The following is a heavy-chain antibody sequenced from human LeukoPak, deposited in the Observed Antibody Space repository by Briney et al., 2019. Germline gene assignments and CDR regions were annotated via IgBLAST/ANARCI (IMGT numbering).Heavy chain of an antibody. CDR2: ISSSSSYI. D-gene: IGHD6-13*01. Sequence: GGSLRLSCAASGFTFSSYEMNWVRQAPGKGLEWVSSISSSSSYIYYADSVKGRFTISRDNAKNSLYLQMNSLRAEDTAVYYCARDYSSSCFDYWGQGTLVTVSS. V-gene: IGHV3-21*01. CDR1: GFTFSSYE. J-gene: IGHJ4*02. CDR3: ARDYSSSCFDY.